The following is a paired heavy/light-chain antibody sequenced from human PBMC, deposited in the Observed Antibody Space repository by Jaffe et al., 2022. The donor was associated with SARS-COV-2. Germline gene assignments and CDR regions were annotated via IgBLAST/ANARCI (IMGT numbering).Light chain of an antibody. CDR2: GAS. CDR1: QSVSSSF. Sequence: DIVLTQSPGTLSLSPGERATLSCRASQSVSSSFLAWYQQKPGQAPRLLIYGASNRATGIPDRFSGSGSGTDFTLTISRLEPEDFAVYYCQQYGSSPRTFGQGTKVEIK. V-gene: IGKV3-20*01. J-gene: IGKJ1*01. CDR3: QQYGSSPRT.
Heavy chain of an antibody. CDR2: TFYRSPNWKN. D-gene: IGHD3-10*01. Sequence: QVQLQQSGPGLVKPSQTLSLTCAISGDSVSSNSAAWNWIRQSPSRGLEWLGRTFYRSPNWKNDYALSVKSRITINPDTSKNQFSLQLNSVTPEDTAVYYCAREITINRGVINPIDYWGQGTLVAVSS. V-gene: IGHV6-1*01. J-gene: IGHJ4*02. CDR3: AREITINRGVINPIDY. CDR1: GDSVSSNSAA.